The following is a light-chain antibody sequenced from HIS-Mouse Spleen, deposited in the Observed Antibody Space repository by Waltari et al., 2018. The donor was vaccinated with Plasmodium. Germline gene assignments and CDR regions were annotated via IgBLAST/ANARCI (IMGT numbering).Light chain of an antibody. Sequence: DIQMTQSPSSLSASVGDRVTLTCQASQDIRHYLNWYQQKPGKAPKLLIYDASNLETGVPSRFSGSGSGTDFTFTISSLQPEDIATYYCQQYDNLPLTFGGGTK. CDR3: QQYDNLPLT. J-gene: IGKJ4*01. CDR2: DAS. CDR1: QDIRHY. V-gene: IGKV1-33*01.